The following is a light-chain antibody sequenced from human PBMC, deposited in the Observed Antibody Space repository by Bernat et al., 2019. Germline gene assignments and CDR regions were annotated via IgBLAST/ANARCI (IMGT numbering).Light chain of an antibody. V-gene: IGLV9-49*01. CDR3: GAGHGSGSNPGWV. Sequence: QPVLTQPPSASASLGASVTLTCTLSSGYSTYKVDWYQQRPGKGPRFVMRVGPDGIVGSKGDGIPDRFSVLGSGLIRYLTIKNIQEEDESDYHCGAGHGSGSNPGWVFGGGTKPAVL. J-gene: IGLJ3*02. CDR1: SGYSTYK. CDR2: VGPDGIVG.